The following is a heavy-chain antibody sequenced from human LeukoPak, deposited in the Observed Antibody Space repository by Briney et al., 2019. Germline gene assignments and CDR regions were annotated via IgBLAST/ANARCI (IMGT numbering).Heavy chain of an antibody. V-gene: IGHV4-59*01. CDR1: SGSLSSYY. CDR3: ARDKDGRRGGWFDP. J-gene: IGHJ5*02. Sequence: SETLSLTCTVSSGSLSSYYWSWIRQPPGKGLEWIGYIYHSGNTNYNPSLKSRVTISLDTSKNQFSLKLTSVTAADTAVYYCARDKDGRRGGWFDPWGQGTLVTVSS. D-gene: IGHD3-10*01. CDR2: IYHSGNT.